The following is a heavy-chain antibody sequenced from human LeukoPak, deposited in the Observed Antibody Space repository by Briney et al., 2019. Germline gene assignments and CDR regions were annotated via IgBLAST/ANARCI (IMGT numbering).Heavy chain of an antibody. V-gene: IGHV1-2*02. J-gene: IGHJ4*02. Sequence: GASVKVSCKASGYTFTGYYMHWVRQAPGQGLEWMGWINPNSGGTNFAQNFQGRVTMTRDTSISTAYMELSRLRSDDTAVYYCARDQGGYYSSSCVFGYWGQGTLVTVSS. CDR1: GYTFTGYY. CDR3: ARDQGGYYSSSCVFGY. CDR2: INPNSGGT. D-gene: IGHD6-13*01.